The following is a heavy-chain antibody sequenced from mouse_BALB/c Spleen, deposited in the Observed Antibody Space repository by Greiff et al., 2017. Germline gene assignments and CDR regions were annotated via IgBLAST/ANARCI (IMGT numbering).Heavy chain of an antibody. Sequence: EVHLVESGPGLVKPSQSLSLTCTVTGYSITSDYAWNWIRQFPGNKLEWMGYISYSGSTSYNPSLKSRISITRDTSKNQFFLQLNSVTTEDTATYYCARGGQLGLREAYWGQGTLVTVSA. V-gene: IGHV3-2*02. J-gene: IGHJ3*01. CDR1: GYSITSDYA. CDR3: ARGGQLGLREAY. CDR2: ISYSGST. D-gene: IGHD3-2*01.